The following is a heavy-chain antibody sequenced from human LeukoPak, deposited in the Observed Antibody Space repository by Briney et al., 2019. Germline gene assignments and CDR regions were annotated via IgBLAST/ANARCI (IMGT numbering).Heavy chain of an antibody. V-gene: IGHV3-21*01. J-gene: IGHJ5*02. CDR3: ASGQQLPQIYNWFDP. Sequence: GGSLRLSCAASGFTFSSYSMNWVRQAPGKGLEWVSSISSSSSYIYYADSVKGRFTISRDNAKNSLYLQMNSLRAEGTAVYYCASGQQLPQIYNWFDPWGQGTLVTVSS. CDR2: ISSSSSYI. CDR1: GFTFSSYS. D-gene: IGHD6-13*01.